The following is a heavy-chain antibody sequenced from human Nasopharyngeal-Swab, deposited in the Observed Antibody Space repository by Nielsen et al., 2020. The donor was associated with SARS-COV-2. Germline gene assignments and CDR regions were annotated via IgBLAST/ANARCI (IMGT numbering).Heavy chain of an antibody. CDR2: ISGGVDST. Sequence: VRQAPGKGLEWGSGISGGVDSTYYADSVKGRFTISRDNSKNTLYLLMNSLGVEDTAVYYCAKAMGSVYDTSGHYNAFDIWGQGTTVTVSS. V-gene: IGHV3-23*01. J-gene: IGHJ3*02. CDR3: AKAMGSVYDTSGHYNAFDI. D-gene: IGHD3-22*01.